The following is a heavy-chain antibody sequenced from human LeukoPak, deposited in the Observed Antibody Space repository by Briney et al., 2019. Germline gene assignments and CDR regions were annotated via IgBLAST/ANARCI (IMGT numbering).Heavy chain of an antibody. CDR1: GGSMITFY. J-gene: IGHJ4*02. Sequence: EPLSPTCTVSGGSMITFYWNWIRQPPGKGLEWIGNIYYSGNTNYNPSLKRRVTISLDTSKNPLCLQMTSVPSAETPVYYSSGLSLCNFFQCSGQGTLVSVSS. CDR3: SGLSLCNFFQC. D-gene: IGHD2/OR15-2a*01. CDR2: IYYSGNT. V-gene: IGHV4-59*01.